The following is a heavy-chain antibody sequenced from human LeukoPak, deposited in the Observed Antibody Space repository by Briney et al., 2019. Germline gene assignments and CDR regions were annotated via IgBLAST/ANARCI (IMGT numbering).Heavy chain of an antibody. D-gene: IGHD1-26*01. CDR1: GGSISSSSYY. CDR3: SRDVGPTPGYFDY. J-gene: IGHJ4*02. Sequence: SETLSLTCTVSGGSISSSSYYWGWIRQPPGGGLEWVGSIYCCGSTYYYPSLKSRVTISVDTSKNQFSLKLSTVTAADTAVYYCSRDVGPTPGYFDYWGQGTLVTVSS. V-gene: IGHV4-39*07. CDR2: IYCCGST.